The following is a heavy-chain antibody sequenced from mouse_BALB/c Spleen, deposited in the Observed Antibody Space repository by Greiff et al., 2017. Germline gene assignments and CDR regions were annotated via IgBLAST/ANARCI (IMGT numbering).Heavy chain of an antibody. V-gene: IGHV5-12-2*01. J-gene: IGHJ2*01. D-gene: IGHD2-3*01. Sequence: EVQLVESGGGLVQPGGSLKLSCAASGFTFSCYTMSWVRQTPEKRLEWVAYISNGGGSTYYPDTVKGRFTISRDNAKNTLYLQMSSLKSEDTAMYYCARHDGYYFDDWGQGTTLTVSS. CDR3: ARHDGYYFDD. CDR1: GFTFSCYT. CDR2: ISNGGGST.